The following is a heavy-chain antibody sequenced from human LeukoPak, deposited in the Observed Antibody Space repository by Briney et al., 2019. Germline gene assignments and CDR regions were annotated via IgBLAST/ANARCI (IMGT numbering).Heavy chain of an antibody. D-gene: IGHD3-22*01. CDR3: ARALYYDSSGYYSSSYYYFQH. V-gene: IGHV1-2*02. CDR2: INPNSGGT. J-gene: IGHJ1*01. Sequence: ASVKVSCKASGYTFTSYYLHWVRQAPGQGPEWMGWINPNSGGTNYAQKFRGRVTMTRDTSISTAYMELSRLRSDDTAEYYCARALYYDSSGYYSSSYYYFQHWGQGTLVTVSS. CDR1: GYTFTSYY.